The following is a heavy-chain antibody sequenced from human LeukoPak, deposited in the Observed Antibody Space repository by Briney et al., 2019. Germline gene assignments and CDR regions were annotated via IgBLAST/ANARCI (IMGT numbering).Heavy chain of an antibody. Sequence: GSPRLSRAASRFTFSSDWMRWLCQAPAKGLEWGAYLKQEGSENYSLDSVKGRFTISRDNAKNSLYLQMNSLRAEDTAVYYCARGGGNASRPIDYWGQGTLVTVSS. J-gene: IGHJ4*02. CDR1: RFTFSSDW. D-gene: IGHD4-23*01. V-gene: IGHV3-7*01. CDR2: LKQEGSEN. CDR3: ARGGGNASRPIDY.